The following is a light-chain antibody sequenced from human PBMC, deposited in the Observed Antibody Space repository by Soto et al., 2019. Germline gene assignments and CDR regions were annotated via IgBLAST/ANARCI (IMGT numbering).Light chain of an antibody. J-gene: IGKJ1*01. V-gene: IGKV3-15*01. CDR3: QKYNNWPRA. CDR1: PSVSSN. Sequence: EIMMTQSPATLSVSPGERATLSCRASPSVSSNLAWYQQKPGQAPRLLIYGASTRATGIPARFSGSGSGTEFTLTISSLLSEDFAVYYCQKYNNWPRAFGKGTKGDIK. CDR2: GAS.